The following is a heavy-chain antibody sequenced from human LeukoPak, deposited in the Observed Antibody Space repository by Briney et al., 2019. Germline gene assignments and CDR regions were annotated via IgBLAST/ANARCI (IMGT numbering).Heavy chain of an antibody. CDR2: ISGSGGST. Sequence: GGSLRLSCAASGFTFSSYAMSWVRQAPGKGLEWVSAISGSGGSTYYADSVKGRFTISRDNSKNTLYLQMNSLRAEDTAVYYCARAQPAAIEGPGFDYWGQGTLVTVSS. J-gene: IGHJ4*02. D-gene: IGHD2-2*01. CDR3: ARAQPAAIEGPGFDY. CDR1: GFTFSSYA. V-gene: IGHV3-23*01.